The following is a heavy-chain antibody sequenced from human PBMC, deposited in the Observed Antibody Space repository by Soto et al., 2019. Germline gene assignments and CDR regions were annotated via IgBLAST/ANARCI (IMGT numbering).Heavy chain of an antibody. D-gene: IGHD1-7*01. J-gene: IGHJ4*02. Sequence: TLSLTCTVSGYSISSGGYYWSWIRQHPGQGLEWIGYIYDNGGAYYSPSLRGRVVISVDKSANQFSLRLNSVTAADTAVYYCARVKGGTTRRAFDSWGQGTLATVSS. V-gene: IGHV4-31*03. CDR2: IYDNGGA. CDR1: GYSISSGGYY. CDR3: ARVKGGTTRRAFDS.